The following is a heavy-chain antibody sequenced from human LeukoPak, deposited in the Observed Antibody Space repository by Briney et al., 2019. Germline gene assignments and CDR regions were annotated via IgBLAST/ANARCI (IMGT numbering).Heavy chain of an antibody. D-gene: IGHD3-10*01. Sequence: SETLSLTCAVSGGSISSSNWWSWVRQPPGKGLEWIGEIYHSGSTYYNPSLKSRVTISVDTSKNQFSLKLSSVTAADTAVYYCARLVYYYGSGSYHTPPYFDYWGLGTLVTVSS. V-gene: IGHV4-4*02. CDR1: GGSISSSNW. J-gene: IGHJ4*02. CDR3: ARLVYYYGSGSYHTPPYFDY. CDR2: IYHSGST.